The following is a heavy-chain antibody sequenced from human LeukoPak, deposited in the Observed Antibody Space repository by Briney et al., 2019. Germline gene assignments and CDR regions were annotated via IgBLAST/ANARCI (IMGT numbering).Heavy chain of an antibody. D-gene: IGHD3-22*01. CDR2: ISRTGSDI. J-gene: IGHJ6*02. Sequence: GGSLRLSCAASGFTFSSNTMNWVRQAPGKGLEWVSSISRTGSDIFYADSLKGRFTISRDNAKNSLYLQMNSLRAEDTAVYYCARETYYYDSSGYPNYYYYGMDVWGQGTTVTVSS. CDR3: ARETYYYDSSGYPNYYYYGMDV. CDR1: GFTFSSNT. V-gene: IGHV3-21*04.